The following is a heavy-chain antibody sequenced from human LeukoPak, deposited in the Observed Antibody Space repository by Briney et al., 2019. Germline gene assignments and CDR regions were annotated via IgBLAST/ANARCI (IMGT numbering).Heavy chain of an antibody. D-gene: IGHD6-13*01. V-gene: IGHV3-11*04. J-gene: IGHJ6*03. CDR2: ISSSGSTI. CDR3: ARVGSSWYSPRYYYHYRHV. Sequence: SGGSLRLSCAASGYTFSDYYMSWGRQAPGKGVEWVSYISSSGSTIYYADSVKGRFTISRDNAKKSLYLQMNSLRAADTAVYYSARVGSSWYSPRYYYHYRHVWGKGPTVTVSS. CDR1: GYTFSDYY.